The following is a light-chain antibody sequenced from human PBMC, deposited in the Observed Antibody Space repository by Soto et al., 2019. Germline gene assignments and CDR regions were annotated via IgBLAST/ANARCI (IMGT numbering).Light chain of an antibody. Sequence: QSALTQPASVSGSPGQSITFSCTGTSSDVGSYNLVSWYQQHPGKAPKLMIYEVSKRPSGVSNRFSGSKSGNTASLTISGLQAEDEADYYCCSYAGSSTLGVFGTGTKVTVL. CDR1: SSDVGSYNL. CDR2: EVS. CDR3: CSYAGSSTLGV. V-gene: IGLV2-23*02. J-gene: IGLJ1*01.